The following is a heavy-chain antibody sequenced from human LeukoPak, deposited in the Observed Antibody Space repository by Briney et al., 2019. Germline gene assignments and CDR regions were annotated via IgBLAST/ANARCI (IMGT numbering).Heavy chain of an antibody. CDR3: ARKVTVWGSYPRHLSPFDY. Sequence: SETLSRTCAVYGGSFSGYYWSWIRQPPGKGLEWIGEINHSGSTNYNPSLKSRVTISVDTSKNQFSLKLSSVTAADTAVYYCARKVTVWGSYPRHLSPFDYWGQGTLLTVSS. CDR1: GGSFSGYY. CDR2: INHSGST. D-gene: IGHD3-16*02. J-gene: IGHJ4*02. V-gene: IGHV4-34*01.